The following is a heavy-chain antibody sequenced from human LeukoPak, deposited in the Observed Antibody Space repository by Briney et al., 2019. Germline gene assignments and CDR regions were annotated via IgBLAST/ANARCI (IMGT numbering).Heavy chain of an antibody. CDR2: INSDGSST. Sequence: GGSLRLSCAASGFTFSSYWMHWVRQAPGKGLVWVSRINSDGSSTSYADSVKGRFTISRDNAKNTLYLQMNSLRAEDTAVYYCAKCILTGYYKGYMDVWGKGTTVTISS. J-gene: IGHJ6*03. CDR1: GFTFSSYW. D-gene: IGHD3-9*01. V-gene: IGHV3-74*01. CDR3: AKCILTGYYKGYMDV.